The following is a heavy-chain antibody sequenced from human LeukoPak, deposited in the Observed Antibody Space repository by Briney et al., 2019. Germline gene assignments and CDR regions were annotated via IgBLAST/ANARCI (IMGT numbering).Heavy chain of an antibody. V-gene: IGHV4-61*02. J-gene: IGHJ3*02. CDR1: GGSISSGSYY. CDR2: IYTSGST. D-gene: IGHD5-18*01. CDR3: ARDHPRGYSYGYTNAFDI. Sequence: SQTLSLTCTVSGGSISSGSYYWSWIRQPAGKGLEWIGRIYTSGSTNYNPSLKSRVTISVDTSKNQFSLKLSSVTAADTAVYYCARDHPRGYSYGYTNAFDIWGQGTMVTVSS.